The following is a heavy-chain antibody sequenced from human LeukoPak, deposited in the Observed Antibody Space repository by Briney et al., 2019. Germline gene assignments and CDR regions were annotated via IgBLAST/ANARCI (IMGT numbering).Heavy chain of an antibody. J-gene: IGHJ6*03. CDR1: GCSVSSYY. CDR2: INHSGST. V-gene: IGHV4-34*01. CDR3: ARRPVYYDYVWGSYRPYYYYYMDV. Sequence: SETLSLTCTVSGCSVSSYYWSWIRQPPGKGLEWIGEINHSGSTNYNPSLKSRVTISVDTSKNQFSLKLSSVTAADTAVYYCARRPVYYDYVWGSYRPYYYYYMDVWGKGTTVTISS. D-gene: IGHD3-16*02.